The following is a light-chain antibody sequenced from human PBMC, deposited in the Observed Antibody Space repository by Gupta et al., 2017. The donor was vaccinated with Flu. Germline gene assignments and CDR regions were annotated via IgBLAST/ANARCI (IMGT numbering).Light chain of an antibody. CDR3: QHTYESPRT. CDR2: AAS. CDR1: QTITKY. J-gene: IGKJ2*01. V-gene: IGKV1-39*01. Sequence: ASVGDRVTITCRARQTITKYLSWYQHKPGKAPKLLIYAASSLQSRVPSRFSGSGFRTDFTLTISSLQPEDFAMYYCQHTYESPRTFGQGTKLE.